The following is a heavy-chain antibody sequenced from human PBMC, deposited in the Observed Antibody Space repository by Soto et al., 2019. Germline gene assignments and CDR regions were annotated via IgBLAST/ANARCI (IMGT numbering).Heavy chain of an antibody. CDR1: GSSISSYY. D-gene: IGHD4-17*01. J-gene: IGHJ5*02. V-gene: IGHV4-59*01. CDR2: IYYSGST. CDR3: ATSTGHWFDP. Sequence: SSETLSLTCSVSGSSISSYYWSWIRQPPGKGLEWIGYIYYSGSTNYNPSLKSRVTISVDTSKNQFSLKLSSVTAADTAVYYCATSTGHWFDPWGQGTLVTVSS.